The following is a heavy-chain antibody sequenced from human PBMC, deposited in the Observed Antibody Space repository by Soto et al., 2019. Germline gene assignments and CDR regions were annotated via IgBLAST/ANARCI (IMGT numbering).Heavy chain of an antibody. V-gene: IGHV5-51*01. D-gene: IGHD2-2*01. CDR3: ARQTVVVPAAPYYYYGMDV. Sequence: RGESLKISCKGSGYSFTSYWIGWVRQMPGKGLEWMGIIYPGDSDTRYSPSFQGQVTISADKSISTAYLQWSSLKASDTAMYYCARQTVVVPAAPYYYYGMDVWGQRTTVTVSS. J-gene: IGHJ6*02. CDR2: IYPGDSDT. CDR1: GYSFTSYW.